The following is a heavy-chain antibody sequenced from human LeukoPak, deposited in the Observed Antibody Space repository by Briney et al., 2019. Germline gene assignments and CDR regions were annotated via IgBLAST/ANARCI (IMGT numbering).Heavy chain of an antibody. J-gene: IGHJ6*04. CDR1: GYTFTSYG. CDR2: ISAYNGNT. V-gene: IGHV1-18*04. CDR3: ARDHYCSSTSCHRVWYYYYGMDV. Sequence: ASVKVSCKASGYTFTSYGISWVRQAPGQGLEWMGWISAYNGNTNYAQKLQGGVTMTTDTSTGTAYVELRSLRSDDTAVYYCARDHYCSSTSCHRVWYYYYGMDVWGKGTTVTVSS. D-gene: IGHD2-2*01.